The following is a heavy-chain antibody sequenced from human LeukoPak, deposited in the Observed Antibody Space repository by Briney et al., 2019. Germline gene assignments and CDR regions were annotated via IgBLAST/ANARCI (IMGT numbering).Heavy chain of an antibody. Sequence: GGSLRLSCAASGFTFSSYEMNWVRQAPGKGLEWVSYISSSGSTIYYADSVKGRFTISRDNAKNSLYLQMNSLRAEDTAVYYCARDRVNSGYDYRRGYYYYYYMDVWGKGTTVTVSS. J-gene: IGHJ6*03. CDR1: GFTFSSYE. D-gene: IGHD5-12*01. CDR3: ARDRVNSGYDYRRGYYYYYYMDV. V-gene: IGHV3-48*03. CDR2: ISSSGSTI.